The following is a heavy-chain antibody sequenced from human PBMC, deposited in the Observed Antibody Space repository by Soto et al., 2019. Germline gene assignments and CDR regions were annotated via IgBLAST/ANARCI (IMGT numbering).Heavy chain of an antibody. Sequence: QVQLVQSGAEVKKPGSSVKVSCKASGGTFSSYAISWVRQAPGQGLEWMGGIIPIFGTANYAQKFQGRVTITADESTSTAYKELSSLRSEDTAVYYCASVYSYGYGYYYGMDVWGQGTTVTVSS. D-gene: IGHD5-18*01. CDR1: GGTFSSYA. CDR3: ASVYSYGYGYYYGMDV. J-gene: IGHJ6*02. V-gene: IGHV1-69*12. CDR2: IIPIFGTA.